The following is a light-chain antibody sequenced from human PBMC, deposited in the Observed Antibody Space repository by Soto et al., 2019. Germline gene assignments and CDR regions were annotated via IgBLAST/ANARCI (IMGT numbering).Light chain of an antibody. J-gene: IGKJ1*01. CDR2: GAS. CDR1: QSVSSSY. V-gene: IGKV3-20*01. CDR3: QQYGSSPQT. Sequence: EIVSTQSPGTLSLSPGERATLSCRASQSVSSSYLAWYQQKPGQAPRLLIYGASSRATGTPDRFSGSGSGTNFTLTISRLEPEDVAVYYCQQYGSSPQTFGQGTKVDIK.